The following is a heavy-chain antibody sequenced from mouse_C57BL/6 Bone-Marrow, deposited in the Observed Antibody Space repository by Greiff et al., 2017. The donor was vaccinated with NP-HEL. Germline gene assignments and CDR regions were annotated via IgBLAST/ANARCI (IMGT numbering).Heavy chain of an antibody. J-gene: IGHJ1*03. Sequence: EVQGVESGGGLVQPGGSLKLSCAASGFTFSDYGMAWVRQAPRKGPEWVAFISNLAYSIYYADTVTGRFTISRENAKNTLYLEMSSLRSEDTAMYYCARWGTTDLGYFDVWGTGTTVTVSS. CDR1: GFTFSDYG. D-gene: IGHD1-1*01. CDR3: ARWGTTDLGYFDV. CDR2: ISNLAYSI. V-gene: IGHV5-15*01.